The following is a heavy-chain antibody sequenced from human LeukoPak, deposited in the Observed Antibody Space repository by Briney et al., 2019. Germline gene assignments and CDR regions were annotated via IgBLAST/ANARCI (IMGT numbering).Heavy chain of an antibody. Sequence: SETLSLTCTVSGGSISSGGYYWSWIRQHPGKGLEWIGYIYYSGGTYYNPSLKSRVTISVDTSKNQFSLKLSSVTAADTAVYYCARERDSGYDYRYFDYWGQGTLVTVSS. CDR3: ARERDSGYDYRYFDY. J-gene: IGHJ4*02. CDR2: IYYSGGT. CDR1: GGSISSGGYY. D-gene: IGHD5-12*01. V-gene: IGHV4-31*03.